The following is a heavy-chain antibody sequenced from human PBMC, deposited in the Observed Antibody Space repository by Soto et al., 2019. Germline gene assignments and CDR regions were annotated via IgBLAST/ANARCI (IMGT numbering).Heavy chain of an antibody. CDR1: GFTFSIYS. Sequence: EVQLLESGGGLVQPGGSLRLSCAASGFTFSIYSLSWVRQAPGKGLEWVSAVTGYHPHYADSVKGLFTISRDNDRSTLYLQMRSLRVEDTAIYYCSKVGPRIGTGWSEYFDHWGQGTPVTVS. CDR2: VTGYHP. V-gene: IGHV3-23*01. CDR3: SKVGPRIGTGWSEYFDH. D-gene: IGHD6-19*01. J-gene: IGHJ4*02.